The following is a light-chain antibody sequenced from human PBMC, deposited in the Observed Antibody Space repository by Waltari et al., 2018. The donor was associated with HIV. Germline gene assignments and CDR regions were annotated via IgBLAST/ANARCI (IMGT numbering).Light chain of an antibody. CDR2: DTG. V-gene: IGLV1-51*01. Sequence: QSVLTQPPSVSAAPGQKVTISSPGSTSTLGRNSVFCYRPSAGTAPKPLIFDTGERPSGITDRFSGSKSGTSATLGITGLQTGDEADYYCGTWDSSLSALVFGGGTKLTVL. CDR1: TSTLGRNS. J-gene: IGLJ2*01. CDR3: GTWDSSLSALV.